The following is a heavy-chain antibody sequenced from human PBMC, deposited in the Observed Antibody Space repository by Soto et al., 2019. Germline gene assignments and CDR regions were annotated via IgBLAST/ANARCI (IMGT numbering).Heavy chain of an antibody. Sequence: SVKVSCKASGGTFNNYVINWVRQAPGRGLEWMAGIIPIFGTPNYAQKFQGRVTITADKSTSTAYMELNSLRSEDTAVYYCAGRCDGTNCLAHFDYWGQGTLVTVSS. D-gene: IGHD2-2*01. CDR3: AGRCDGTNCLAHFDY. CDR1: GGTFNNYV. CDR2: IIPIFGTP. V-gene: IGHV1-69*06. J-gene: IGHJ4*02.